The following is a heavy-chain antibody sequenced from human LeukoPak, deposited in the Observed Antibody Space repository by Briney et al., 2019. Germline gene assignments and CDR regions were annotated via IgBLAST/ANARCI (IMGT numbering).Heavy chain of an antibody. CDR3: AKDTGAVAGVFDY. J-gene: IGHJ4*02. CDR1: GGTFSSYA. CDR2: IIPIFGTA. V-gene: IGHV1-69*13. D-gene: IGHD6-19*01. Sequence: GASVKVSCKASGGTFSSYAISWVRQAPGQGLEWMGGIIPIFGTANYAQKFQGRVTITADESTSTAYMELSSLRAEDTAVYYCAKDTGAVAGVFDYWGQGTLVTVSS.